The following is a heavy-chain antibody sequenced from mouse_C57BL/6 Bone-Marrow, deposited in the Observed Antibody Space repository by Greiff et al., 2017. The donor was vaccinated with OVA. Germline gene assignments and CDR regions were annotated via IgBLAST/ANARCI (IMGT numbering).Heavy chain of an antibody. CDR3: ARFYYDDSDWYFDV. CDR2: IHPNSGST. D-gene: IGHD2-13*01. Sequence: QVQLQQPGAELVKPGASVKLSCKASGYTFTSYWMHWVKQRPGQGLEWIGMIHPNSGSTNYNEKFKSKATLTVDKSSSTAYMQLSSLTSEDSAVYYCARFYYDDSDWYFDVWGTGTTVTVSS. CDR1: GYTFTSYW. J-gene: IGHJ1*03. V-gene: IGHV1-64*01.